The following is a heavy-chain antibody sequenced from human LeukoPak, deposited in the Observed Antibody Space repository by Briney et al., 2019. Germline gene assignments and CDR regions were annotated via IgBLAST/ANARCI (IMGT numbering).Heavy chain of an antibody. CDR1: GFTVSRNY. J-gene: IGHJ4*02. CDR2: IYAGGTT. CDR3: ARGMGYADYPFDY. D-gene: IGHD4-17*01. Sequence: GGSLRLSCAASGFTVSRNYMSWVRQAPGKGLEWVSVIYAGGTTYYADSVKGRFTISRDISKNTLYLQMNNLRAEDTAVYFCARGMGYADYPFDYWGQGTLVTVSA. V-gene: IGHV3-66*01.